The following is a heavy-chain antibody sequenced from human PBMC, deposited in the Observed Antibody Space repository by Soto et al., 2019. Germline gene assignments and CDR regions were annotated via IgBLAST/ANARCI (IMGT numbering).Heavy chain of an antibody. J-gene: IGHJ6*02. V-gene: IGHV4-30-2*01. CDR1: GGSISSGGYS. Sequence: QLQLQESGSGLVKPSQTLSLICAVSGGSISSGGYSWSWIRQPPGKGLEWIGYIYHSGSTYYNPSLKRRVTILIGRAKTLFSRKLRYVTAADTAVYCCARARGWVLGSHGMDVWGQGTTVTVSS. CDR3: ARARGWVLGSHGMDV. D-gene: IGHD3-16*01. CDR2: IYHSGST.